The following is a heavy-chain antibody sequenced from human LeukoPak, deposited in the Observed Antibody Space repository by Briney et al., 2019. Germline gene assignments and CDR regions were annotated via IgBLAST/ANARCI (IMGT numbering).Heavy chain of an antibody. Sequence: TGGSLRLSCAASGFTFSSYWMHWVRQAPGKGLVWVSRINTVGSRTTYADSVKGRFTISRDNAKNTLYLQMNGLRAEDTAVYYCTRGSETIFGTYWGQGTLVTVSS. CDR1: GFTFSSYW. CDR2: INTVGSRT. J-gene: IGHJ4*02. V-gene: IGHV3-74*03. CDR3: TRGSETIFGTY. D-gene: IGHD3-3*01.